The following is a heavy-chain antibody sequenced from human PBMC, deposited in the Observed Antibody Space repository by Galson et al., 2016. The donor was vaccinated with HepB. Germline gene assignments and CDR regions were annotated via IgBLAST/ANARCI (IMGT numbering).Heavy chain of an antibody. D-gene: IGHD6-13*01. J-gene: IGHJ4*02. Sequence: SLRLSCAGSGFTFSSYAMSWVRQAPGKGLEWVSTVSGGGGNSYYADSVKGRFTISRDNSKNTLNLQMNSLRSEDTAVYYCARGPNVAAPGTPVNYFDFWGQGTLVTVSS. CDR3: ARGPNVAAPGTPVNYFDF. CDR1: GFTFSSYA. CDR2: VSGGGGNS. V-gene: IGHV3-23*01.